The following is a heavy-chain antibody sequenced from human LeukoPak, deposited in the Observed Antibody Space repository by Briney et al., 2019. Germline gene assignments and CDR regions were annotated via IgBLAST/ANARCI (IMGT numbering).Heavy chain of an antibody. J-gene: IGHJ2*01. CDR1: GGSISSGSYY. D-gene: IGHD5-24*01. V-gene: IGHV4-61*02. CDR2: IYTSGST. CDR3: ARPGGYNYWWYFDL. Sequence: SETLSLTSTVSGGSISSGSYYWSWIRQPAGKGLEWIGRIYTSGSTNYNPSLKSRVTISVDTSKNQFSLKLSSVTAADTAVYYCARPGGYNYWWYFDLWGRGTLVTVSS.